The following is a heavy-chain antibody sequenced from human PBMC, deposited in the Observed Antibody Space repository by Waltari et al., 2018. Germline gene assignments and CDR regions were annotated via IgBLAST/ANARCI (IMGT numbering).Heavy chain of an antibody. J-gene: IGHJ3*02. Sequence: EVQLVESGGGLVQPGGSLRLSCAASGFTVSSNYMSWVRQAPGKGLEWVSVIYSGGSTYYADSVKGRFTISRDNSKNTLYLQMNSLRAEDTAVYYCARDSAVAAKSAFDIWGQGTMVTVSS. D-gene: IGHD6-19*01. CDR3: ARDSAVAAKSAFDI. CDR1: GFTVSSNY. V-gene: IGHV3-66*02. CDR2: IYSGGST.